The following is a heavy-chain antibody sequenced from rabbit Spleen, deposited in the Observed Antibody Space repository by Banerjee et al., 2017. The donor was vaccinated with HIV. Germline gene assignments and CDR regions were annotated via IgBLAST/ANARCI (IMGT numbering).Heavy chain of an antibody. Sequence: LEESGGGLVKPGASLTLTCTASGFSFSSSYDMSWVRQAPGKGLEWIGFIYTGNGKNYYASWAKGRFTISKTSSTTVTLQVTSLTAADTATYFCTRDDGSGHYIDGYFNLWGPGTLVTVS. V-gene: IGHV1S40*01. CDR2: IYTGNGKN. D-gene: IGHD1-1*01. CDR1: GFSFSSSYD. CDR3: TRDDGSGHYIDGYFNL. J-gene: IGHJ4*01.